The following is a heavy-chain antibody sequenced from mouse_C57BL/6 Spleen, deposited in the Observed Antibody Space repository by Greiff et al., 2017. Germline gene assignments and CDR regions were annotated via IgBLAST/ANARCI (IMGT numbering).Heavy chain of an antibody. CDR3: ARGSITTVVATDFDY. J-gene: IGHJ2*01. Sequence: QVQLKESGAELAKPGASVKLSCKASGYTFTSYWMHWVKQRPGQGLEWIGYINPSSGYTKYNQKFKDKATLTADKSSSTAYMQLSSLTYEDSAVYYCARGSITTVVATDFDYWGQGTTLTVSS. D-gene: IGHD1-1*01. CDR2: INPSSGYT. CDR1: GYTFTSYW. V-gene: IGHV1-7*01.